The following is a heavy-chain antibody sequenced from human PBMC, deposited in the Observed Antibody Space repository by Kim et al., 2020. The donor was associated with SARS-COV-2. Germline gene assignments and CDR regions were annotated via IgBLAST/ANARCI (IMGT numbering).Heavy chain of an antibody. Sequence: ASVKVSCKASGYTFTSYAMHWVRQAPGQRLEWMGWINAGNGNTKYSQKFQGRVTITRDTSASTAYMELSSLRSEDTAVYYCARAPLHLIVVVPAAMDVWGQGTTVTVSS. D-gene: IGHD2-2*01. CDR1: GYTFTSYA. J-gene: IGHJ6*02. CDR3: ARAPLHLIVVVPAAMDV. V-gene: IGHV1-3*01. CDR2: INAGNGNT.